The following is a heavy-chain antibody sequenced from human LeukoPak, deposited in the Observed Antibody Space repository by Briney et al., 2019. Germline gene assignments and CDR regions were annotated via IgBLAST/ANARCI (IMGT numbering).Heavy chain of an antibody. J-gene: IGHJ4*02. Sequence: TGGSLRLSCAASGFTFSTNDMSWVRQPPGKGLEWVSAISVIGGSTYYADSVKGRFTSSRDNSKDTLYLQMNSLGAEDTAVYFCARTPKTGSFDYWGQGALVTVSS. D-gene: IGHD7-27*01. CDR3: ARTPKTGSFDY. CDR2: ISVIGGST. CDR1: GFTFSTND. V-gene: IGHV3-23*01.